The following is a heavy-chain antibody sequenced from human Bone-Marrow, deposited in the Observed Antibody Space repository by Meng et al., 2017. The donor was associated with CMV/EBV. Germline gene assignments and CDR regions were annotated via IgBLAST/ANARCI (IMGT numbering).Heavy chain of an antibody. CDR2: ISSSSSYI. Sequence: GGSLRLSCAASGFTFSSYSMNWVRQAPGKGLEWVSSISSSSSYIYYADSVKGRFTISRDNAKNSLYLQMNSLRAEDTAVYYCARDSGYSYGPREWFAPWGRGHRVPGSS. D-gene: IGHD5-18*01. CDR1: GFTFSSYS. J-gene: IGHJ5*02. V-gene: IGHV3-21*01. CDR3: ARDSGYSYGPREWFAP.